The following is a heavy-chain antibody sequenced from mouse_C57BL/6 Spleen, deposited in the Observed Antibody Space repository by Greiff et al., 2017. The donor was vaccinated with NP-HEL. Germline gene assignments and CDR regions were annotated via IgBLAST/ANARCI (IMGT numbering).Heavy chain of an antibody. D-gene: IGHD4-1*01. J-gene: IGHJ2*01. CDR1: GYAFSSYW. CDR2: IYPGDGDT. CDR3: ARSGLGYFDY. V-gene: IGHV1-80*01. Sequence: QVHVKQSGAELVKPGASVKISCKASGYAFSSYWMNWVKQRPGKGLEWIGQIYPGDGDTNYNGKFKGKATLTADKSSSTAYMQLSSLTSEDSAVYFCARSGLGYFDYWGQGTTLTVSS.